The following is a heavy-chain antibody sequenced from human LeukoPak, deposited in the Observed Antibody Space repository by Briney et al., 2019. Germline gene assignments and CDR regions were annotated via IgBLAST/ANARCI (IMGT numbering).Heavy chain of an antibody. CDR3: ARGRNIEMTTMSGGSDY. CDR1: GYTITGYY. Sequence: ASVKVSCKASGYTITGYYIHWVRQAPGQGLEWMGWINPNSGDTNYAQKFQGRVSMTRDTSISTAYMDLSDLRSDDTAVYYCARGRNIEMTTMSGGSDYWGQGTLVTVSS. J-gene: IGHJ4*02. D-gene: IGHD5-24*01. CDR2: INPNSGDT. V-gene: IGHV1-2*02.